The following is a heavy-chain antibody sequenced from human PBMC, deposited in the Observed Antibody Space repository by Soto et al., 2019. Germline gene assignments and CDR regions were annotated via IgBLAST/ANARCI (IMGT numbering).Heavy chain of an antibody. CDR1: GFTFSGFA. CDR2: VSFDGSNE. CDR3: ARDQRYCSGGTCYSGHAFDI. Sequence: GGSLRLSCAASGFTFSGFAIHWVRQAPGKGLEWVPTVSFDGSNEYYADSVKGRFTISRDNSKNTLSLQMNSLRAEDTAVYYCARDQRYCSGGTCYSGHAFDIWGQGTMVTVSS. V-gene: IGHV3-30-3*01. D-gene: IGHD2-15*01. J-gene: IGHJ3*02.